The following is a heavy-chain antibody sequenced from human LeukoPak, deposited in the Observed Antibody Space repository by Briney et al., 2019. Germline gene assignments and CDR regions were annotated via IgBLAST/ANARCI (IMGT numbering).Heavy chain of an antibody. CDR3: ARGRWAVAGTYSDY. V-gene: IGHV4-34*01. Sequence: SETLSLTCAVYGGSFSGYYWSWIRQPPGKGLEWIGEINHSGSTNYNPSLKSRVTISVDTSKNQFSLKLSSVTAADTAVYYCARGRWAVAGTYSDYWGQGTLVTVSS. CDR2: INHSGST. J-gene: IGHJ4*02. D-gene: IGHD6-19*01. CDR1: GGSFSGYY.